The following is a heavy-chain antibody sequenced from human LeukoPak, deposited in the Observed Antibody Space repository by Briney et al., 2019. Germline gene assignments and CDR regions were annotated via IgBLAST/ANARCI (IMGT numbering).Heavy chain of an antibody. J-gene: IGHJ4*02. V-gene: IGHV1-2*02. Sequence: ASVKVSCKASGYTFTGYYMHWVRRAPGQGLEWMGWINPNSGGTNYAQKFQGRVTMTRDTSISTAYMELSRLRSDDTAVYYCARDYSSSFPWGYWGQGTLVTVSS. CDR2: INPNSGGT. D-gene: IGHD6-6*01. CDR1: GYTFTGYY. CDR3: ARDYSSSFPWGY.